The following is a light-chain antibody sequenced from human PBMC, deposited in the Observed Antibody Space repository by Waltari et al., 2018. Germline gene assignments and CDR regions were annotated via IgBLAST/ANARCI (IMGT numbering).Light chain of an antibody. Sequence: IQVIQSPSTLSASVGDTVTISCRVSHRINIWLAWYQQKLGKAPKLLIKKASTLEDGVPARFSGSGSGTEFTLTIKSLQPDDFGTYFCQQFDTDVTFGQGTKVEI. CDR1: HRINIW. V-gene: IGKV1-5*01. J-gene: IGKJ2*01. CDR2: KAS. CDR3: QQFDTDVT.